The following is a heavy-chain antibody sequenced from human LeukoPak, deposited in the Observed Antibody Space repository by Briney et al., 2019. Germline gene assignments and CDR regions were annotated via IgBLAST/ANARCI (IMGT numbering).Heavy chain of an antibody. V-gene: IGHV1-69*05. Sequence: SVKVSCKASGGTFSSYAISWVRQAPGQGLEWMGRIIPIFGTANYAQKFQGRVTITTDESTSTAYMELSSLRSEDTAVYHRARDRNWNELDYLGQGTLVTVSS. CDR1: GGTFSSYA. J-gene: IGHJ4*02. D-gene: IGHD1-1*01. CDR2: IIPIFGTA. CDR3: ARDRNWNELDY.